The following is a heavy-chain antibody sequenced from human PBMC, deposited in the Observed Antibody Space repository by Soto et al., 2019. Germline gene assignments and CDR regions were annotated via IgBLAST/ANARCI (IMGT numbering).Heavy chain of an antibody. CDR1: GFTFDDYT. Sequence: GGSLRLSCAASGFTFDDYTMHWVRQAPGKGLEWVSLISWDGGSTYYADSVKGRFTISRDNSKNSLYLQMNSLRTEDTALYYCAKDGGYSSGWYRGIDYWGQGTLVTVSS. D-gene: IGHD6-19*01. CDR3: AKDGGYSSGWYRGIDY. V-gene: IGHV3-43*01. CDR2: ISWDGGST. J-gene: IGHJ4*02.